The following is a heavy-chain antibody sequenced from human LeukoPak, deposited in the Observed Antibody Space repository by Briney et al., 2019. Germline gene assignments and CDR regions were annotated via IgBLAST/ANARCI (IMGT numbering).Heavy chain of an antibody. CDR2: ISSSSSYI. CDR1: GFTFSSYS. Sequence: PGGSLRLSCAASGFTFSSYSMNWVRQAPGKGLEWVSSISSSSSYIYYADSVKGRFTISRDNAKNSLYLQMNSLRAEDTAVYYCARDKSWVVVAAFFDYWGQGTLVTVSS. V-gene: IGHV3-21*01. CDR3: ARDKSWVVVAAFFDY. J-gene: IGHJ4*02. D-gene: IGHD2-15*01.